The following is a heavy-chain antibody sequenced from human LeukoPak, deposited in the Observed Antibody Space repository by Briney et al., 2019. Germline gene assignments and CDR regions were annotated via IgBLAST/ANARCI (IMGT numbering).Heavy chain of an antibody. J-gene: IGHJ4*02. CDR2: ISSSGSTI. CDR3: ARNIVVVPAAIFALYSSSSYFDY. Sequence: PGGSLRLSCAASGFTFSSYEMNWVRQAPGKGLEWVSYISSSGSTIYYADSVKGRFTISRDNAKNSLYLQMNSLRAEDTAVYYCARNIVVVPAAIFALYSSSSYFDYWGQGTLVTVSS. V-gene: IGHV3-48*03. CDR1: GFTFSSYE. D-gene: IGHD2-2*01.